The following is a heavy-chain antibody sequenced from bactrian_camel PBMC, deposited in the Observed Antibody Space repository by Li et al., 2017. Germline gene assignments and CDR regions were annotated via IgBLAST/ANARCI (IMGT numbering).Heavy chain of an antibody. Sequence: VQLVESGGGLVQPGGSLRLSCAASGFTFSSYWMYWVRQAPGKGLEWVSTISSDGRSDYADSVKGRFTISRDNAKNTLYLQMNSLAPEDTAMYYCAADRVTFGSAVVCFNRQSEKYGFWGQGTQVTVS. CDR2: ISSDGRS. CDR1: GFTFSSYW. V-gene: IGHV3S1*01. CDR3: AADRVTFGSAVVCFNRQSEKYGF. D-gene: IGHD6*01. J-gene: IGHJ4*01.